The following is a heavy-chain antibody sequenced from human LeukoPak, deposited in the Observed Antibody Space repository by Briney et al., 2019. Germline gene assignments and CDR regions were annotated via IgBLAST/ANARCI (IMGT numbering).Heavy chain of an antibody. V-gene: IGHV4-59*01. J-gene: IGHJ4*02. CDR2: IYYSGST. CDR1: GGSISSYY. CDR3: AREVGYYDSSGYMLDY. D-gene: IGHD3-22*01. Sequence: PSETLSLTCTVSGGSISSYYWSWIRQPPGKGLEWIGYIYYSGSTNYNPSLKSRVTISVDTSKNQFSLKLSSVTAADTAVYYCAREVGYYDSSGYMLDYWGQGTLVTVSS.